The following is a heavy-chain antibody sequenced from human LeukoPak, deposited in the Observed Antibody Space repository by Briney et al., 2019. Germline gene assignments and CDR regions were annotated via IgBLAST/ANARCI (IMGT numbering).Heavy chain of an antibody. CDR3: ARRRSSGYPGWDNWFDP. D-gene: IGHD3-22*01. J-gene: IGHJ5*02. CDR1: GGSISSYS. CDR2: IYHSGST. Sequence: SETLSLTCTVSGGSISSYSWSWIRQPPGKGLEWIGYIYHSGSTYYNPSLKSRVTISVDRSKNQFSLKLSSVTAADTAVYYCARRRSSGYPGWDNWFDPWGQGTLVTVSS. V-gene: IGHV4-30-2*01.